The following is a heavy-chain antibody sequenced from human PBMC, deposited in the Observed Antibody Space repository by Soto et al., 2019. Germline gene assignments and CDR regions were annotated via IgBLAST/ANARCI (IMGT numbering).Heavy chain of an antibody. J-gene: IGHJ4*02. CDR2: MNPNSGNT. V-gene: IGHV1-8*01. CDR1: GYTFTSYD. CDR3: ARERGCSGGSCYFFDY. Sequence: ASVKVSCKASGYTFTSYDINWVRQATGQGLEWMGWMNPNSGNTAYAQKFKGRVTMTRNTSISTAYMELSRLRSEDTAENYCARERGCSGGSCYFFDYWGQGTLVTVSS. D-gene: IGHD2-15*01.